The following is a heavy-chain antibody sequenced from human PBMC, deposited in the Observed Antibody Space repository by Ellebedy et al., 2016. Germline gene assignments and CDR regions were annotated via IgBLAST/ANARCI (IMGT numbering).Heavy chain of an antibody. J-gene: IGHJ6*02. CDR2: MYYSGSH. V-gene: IGHV4-39*01. CDR1: GGSISSNNYY. Sequence: SEILSLTCSVSGGSISSNNYYWDWIRQPPGKGLEWIGSMYYSGSHYYNPSLKSRVTISVDTSKNQFSLKLTSVTAADTAVYYCARHNYDSDYYYGMDVWGQGTTVTVSS. CDR3: ARHNYDSDYYYGMDV. D-gene: IGHD5-12*01.